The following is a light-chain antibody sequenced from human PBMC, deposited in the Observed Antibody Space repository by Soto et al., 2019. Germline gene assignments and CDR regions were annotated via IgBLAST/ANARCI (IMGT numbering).Light chain of an antibody. V-gene: IGLV2-18*02. J-gene: IGLJ3*02. Sequence: QSALTQPPSVSGSPGQSVTISCAGTSSDVGSFNRVSWYQQPPGTAPRLMIYEVIYRPSGVPDRFAGSKSGNTASLTISGLQAGDEADYYCSSYTTSGTLVFGGGTKLTVL. CDR2: EVI. CDR3: SSYTTSGTLV. CDR1: SSDVGSFNR.